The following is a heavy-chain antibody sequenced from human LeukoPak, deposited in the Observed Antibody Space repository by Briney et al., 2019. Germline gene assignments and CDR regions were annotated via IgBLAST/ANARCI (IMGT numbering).Heavy chain of an antibody. CDR1: GYRFTGYY. J-gene: IGHJ6*03. Sequence: ASVKVSCKASGYRFTGYYMHWVRQAPGQGLEWMGWISAYNGNTNYAQKLQGRVTMTTDTSTSTAYMELRSLRSDDTAVYYCARDHLLYYYDSSGYVGYYYYYMDVWGKGTTVTISS. D-gene: IGHD3-22*01. V-gene: IGHV1-18*04. CDR3: ARDHLLYYYDSSGYVGYYYYYMDV. CDR2: ISAYNGNT.